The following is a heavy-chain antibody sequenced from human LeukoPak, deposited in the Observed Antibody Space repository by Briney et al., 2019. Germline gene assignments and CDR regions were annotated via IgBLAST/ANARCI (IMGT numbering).Heavy chain of an antibody. CDR2: IHGSGGST. CDR1: GFTFSSYA. J-gene: IGHJ4*02. V-gene: IGHV3-23*01. D-gene: IGHD3-10*01. CDR3: AKDRSLWFGELQN. Sequence: GGSLRLSCAASGFTFSSYAMSWVRQAPGKGLEWVSGIHGSGGSTYYADSVKGRFTISRDNFKNTVYLEMNSLRAEDTALYYCAKDRSLWFGELQNWGQGTLVTVSS.